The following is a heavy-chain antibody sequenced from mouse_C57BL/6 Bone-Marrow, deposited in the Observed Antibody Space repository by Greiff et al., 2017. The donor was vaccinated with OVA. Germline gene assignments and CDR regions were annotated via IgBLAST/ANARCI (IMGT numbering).Heavy chain of an antibody. CDR2: IDPETGGT. CDR3: TRGYSNYYAMDY. CDR1: GYTFTDYE. Sequence: VPLQESGAELVRPGASVTLSCKASGYTFTDYEMHWVKQTPVHGLEWIGAIDPETGGTASNQKFKGKAILTADKSSSTAYMELRSLTSEDSAVYYWTRGYSNYYAMDYWGQGTSVTVSS. D-gene: IGHD2-5*01. V-gene: IGHV1-15*01. J-gene: IGHJ4*01.